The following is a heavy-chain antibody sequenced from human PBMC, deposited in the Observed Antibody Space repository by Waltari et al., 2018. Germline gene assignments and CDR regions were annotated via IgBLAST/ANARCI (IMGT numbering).Heavy chain of an antibody. D-gene: IGHD2-21*01. CDR2: ISGSSDYI. J-gene: IGHJ5*02. V-gene: IGHV3-21*01. Sequence: EVQLVESGGGLVKPGGSLRLSCTASGFTFGGYSMNWVRQAPGKGPDWVSSISGSSDYIFYADSVKGRFTISRDNAKKSLYLQMDSLRAEDTAVYYCARHNVLQPTWGQGTLVTVSS. CDR3: ARHNVLQPT. CDR1: GFTFGGYS.